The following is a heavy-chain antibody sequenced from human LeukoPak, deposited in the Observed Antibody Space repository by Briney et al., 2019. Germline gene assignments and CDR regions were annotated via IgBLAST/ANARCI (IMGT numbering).Heavy chain of an antibody. D-gene: IGHD3-10*01. CDR3: ARVTTGMSSAADY. CDR2: IKQDGSEK. Sequence: GGSLRLSCAASGFTFSSYWMSWVRQAPGKGLEWVANIKQDGSEKYYVDSVKGRFTISRDNAKNSLYLKMKSLRAEETAVYSCARVTTGMSSAADYWGQGNLVTVSS. CDR1: GFTFSSYW. J-gene: IGHJ4*02. V-gene: IGHV3-7*01.